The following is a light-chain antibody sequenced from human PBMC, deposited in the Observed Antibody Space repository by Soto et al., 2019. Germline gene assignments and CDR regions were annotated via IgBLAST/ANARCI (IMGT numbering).Light chain of an antibody. CDR1: SRDVGGSNS. CDR2: DVT. CDR3: SSYTSNSAVL. Sequence: QSALTQAASVSGSPGQSITISCTGTSRDVGGSNSVSWYQQHPGNAPKLLIYDVTNRPSGVSNRFSGSKSGNTASLVISGLQAEDEADYYCSSYTSNSAVLFGGGTKLTVL. V-gene: IGLV2-14*01. J-gene: IGLJ2*01.